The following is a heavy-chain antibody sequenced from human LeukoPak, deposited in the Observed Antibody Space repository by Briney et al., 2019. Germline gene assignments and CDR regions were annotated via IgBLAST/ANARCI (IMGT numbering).Heavy chain of an antibody. V-gene: IGHV3-53*01. D-gene: IGHD3-10*01. CDR2: IYSGDTI. CDR3: VRSHARGFDF. Sequence: GGSLRLSCAASGFTVSSNYMSWVRQAPGKGLEWVSVIYSGDTIFCADSVKGRFTISRDYPKNTVYLQMDGLRAEDTAVYYCVRSHARGFDFWGQGTLVTVSS. CDR1: GFTVSSNY. J-gene: IGHJ4*02.